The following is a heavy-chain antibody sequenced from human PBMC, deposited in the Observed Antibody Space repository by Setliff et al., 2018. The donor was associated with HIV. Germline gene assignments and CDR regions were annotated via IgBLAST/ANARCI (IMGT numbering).Heavy chain of an antibody. Sequence: SETLSLTCSVSGDSIRNSRDYWGWIRQPPGKGMEWIGNIYYSGTTYYSPSLNSRVTISVDRSRNHFSLRLSAVTAADTAVYYCARELDNSDNSDPFDVWGQGTMVTVSS. D-gene: IGHD4-4*01. CDR1: GDSIRNSRDY. J-gene: IGHJ3*01. V-gene: IGHV4-39*02. CDR3: ARELDNSDNSDPFDV. CDR2: IYYSGTT.